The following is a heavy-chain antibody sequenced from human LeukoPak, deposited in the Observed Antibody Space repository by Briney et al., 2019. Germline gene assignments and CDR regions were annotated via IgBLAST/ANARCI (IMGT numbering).Heavy chain of an antibody. CDR1: GGSFSGYY. CDR2: INHSGSA. D-gene: IGHD6-13*01. CDR3: ARGLAHSSSRYGWVSYYYGMDV. J-gene: IGHJ6*02. V-gene: IGHV4-34*01. Sequence: SETLSLTCAVYGGSFSGYYWSWIRQPPGKGLEWIGEINHSGSANYNPSLKSRVTISVDTSKNQFSLKLSSVTAADTAVYYCARGLAHSSSRYGWVSYYYGMDVWGQGTTVTVSS.